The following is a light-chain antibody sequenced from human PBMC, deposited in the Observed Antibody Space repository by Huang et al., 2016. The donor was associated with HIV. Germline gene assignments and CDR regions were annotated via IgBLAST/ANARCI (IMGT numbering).Light chain of an antibody. V-gene: IGKV1-5*03. CDR1: ESISSW. CDR3: QQYNSYSWT. CDR2: KAS. J-gene: IGKJ1*01. Sequence: DIQMTQSPSTLSASVGDSVTIICRASESISSWLAWYQQKPGKAPKLLMYKASSLESGVPSRFSGSGSGTEFALTISSLQPDDFATYYCQQYNSYSWTFGQGTKVEIK.